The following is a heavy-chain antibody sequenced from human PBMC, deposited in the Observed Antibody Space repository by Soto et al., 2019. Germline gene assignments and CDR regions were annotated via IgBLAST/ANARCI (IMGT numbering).Heavy chain of an antibody. D-gene: IGHD6-19*01. Sequence: QVQLVQSGAEVKKPGASVTVSCKASRYTFTSYDINWVRQAPGQGLEWMGWMNPNSGNTGYAQKFQGRVTMTMNTSISQAYTEVTSRRSDDTAGYYCAGQVYVAGMTGDYYSDDMGVWCQGTTVTFS. V-gene: IGHV1-8*01. CDR3: AGQVYVAGMTGDYYSDDMGV. CDR2: MNPNSGNT. CDR1: RYTFTSYD. J-gene: IGHJ6*01.